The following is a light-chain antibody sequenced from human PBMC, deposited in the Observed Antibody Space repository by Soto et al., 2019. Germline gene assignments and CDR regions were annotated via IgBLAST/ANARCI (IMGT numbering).Light chain of an antibody. J-gene: IGKJ2*01. Sequence: EVVLTQSPGTLSLSPGERATLSCRASQSVSNNYLAWYQQKPGQSPKLVIFGSSDRATGIPDRFSGSGSGKNFPLTLSSSDTEVFAVYYCQQYGSSPPYTFGQGTKLEIK. CDR1: QSVSNNY. V-gene: IGKV3-20*01. CDR2: GSS. CDR3: QQYGSSPPYT.